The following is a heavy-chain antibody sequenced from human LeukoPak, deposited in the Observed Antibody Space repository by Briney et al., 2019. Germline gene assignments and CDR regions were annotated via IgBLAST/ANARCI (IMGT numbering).Heavy chain of an antibody. J-gene: IGHJ4*02. CDR2: INPYTHKT. V-gene: IGHV1-8*03. D-gene: IGHD3-22*01. CDR1: GYTSTSFD. CDR3: ARAPSPYYYDSSAYYSDY. Sequence: ASVKVSCKTSGYTSTSFDINWVRQATGQGLEWLGWINPYTHKTGYAQKFQGRVTFTGDTSIRTAYMEVSNLTSEDTAVYYCARAPSPYYYDSSAYYSDYWGQGTLVTVSS.